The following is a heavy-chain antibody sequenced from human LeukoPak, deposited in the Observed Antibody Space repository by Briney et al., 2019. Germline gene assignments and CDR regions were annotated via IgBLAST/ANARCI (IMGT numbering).Heavy chain of an antibody. CDR3: ARGGYDILTGYYRYNWFDP. Sequence: SVKVSCKASGGTFSSYAISWVRQAPGQGLEWMGGIIPIFGTANYAQKFQGRVTITADESTSTAYMELSSLRSEDTAVYYCARGGYDILTGYYRYNWFDPWGQGTLLTVSS. J-gene: IGHJ5*02. CDR1: GGTFSSYA. CDR2: IIPIFGTA. V-gene: IGHV1-69*01. D-gene: IGHD3-9*01.